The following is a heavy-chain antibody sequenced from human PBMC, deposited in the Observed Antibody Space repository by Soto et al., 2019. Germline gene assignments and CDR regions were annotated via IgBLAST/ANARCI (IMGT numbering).Heavy chain of an antibody. CDR3: AKDLLRIGISYFDS. J-gene: IGHJ4*02. CDR2: MSGSGGST. D-gene: IGHD1-20*01. V-gene: IGHV3-23*01. Sequence: EVQLLESGGGLVQPGGSLRLSCAASGFTFSNYAMSWVRQAPGKGLEWVSAMSGSGGSTYYADSVTGRFTISRDNSKNTLYLQMNSLRAEDTAVYYCAKDLLRIGISYFDSWGQGTLLTVSS. CDR1: GFTFSNYA.